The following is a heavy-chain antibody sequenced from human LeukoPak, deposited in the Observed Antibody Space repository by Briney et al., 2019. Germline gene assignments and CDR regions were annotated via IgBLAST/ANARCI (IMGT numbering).Heavy chain of an antibody. CDR3: ARDRRAVGGPVGYYYYMDV. D-gene: IGHD1-26*01. CDR2: ISWNSGSI. V-gene: IGHV3-9*01. J-gene: IGHJ6*03. Sequence: PGRSLRLSCAASGFTFDDYAMHWVRQAPGKGLEWVSGISWNSGSIGYADSVKGRFTISRDNAKNSLYLQMNSLRAEDTAVYYCARDRRAVGGPVGYYYYMDVWGKGTRVTVSS. CDR1: GFTFDDYA.